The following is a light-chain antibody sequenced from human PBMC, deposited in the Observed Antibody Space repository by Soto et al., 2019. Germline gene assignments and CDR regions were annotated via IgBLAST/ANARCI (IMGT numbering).Light chain of an antibody. J-gene: IGLJ1*01. Sequence: QSALTQPASVSGSPGQSIAISCTGTSSDVGLYNYVSWYQQHPDKVPKLIIYDVTNRPSGVSDRFSGSKSGNTASLTISGLQADDEADYYCSSFTTSSTHVFGTGTQLTVL. CDR1: SSDVGLYNY. CDR2: DVT. CDR3: SSFTTSSTHV. V-gene: IGLV2-14*01.